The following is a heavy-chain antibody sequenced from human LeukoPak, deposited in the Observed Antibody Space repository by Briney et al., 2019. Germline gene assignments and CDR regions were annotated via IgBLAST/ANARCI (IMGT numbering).Heavy chain of an antibody. CDR3: AKDRTIGTPYYFDF. V-gene: IGHV3-33*06. CDR1: GFTFSSYG. CDR2: IWYDASNR. Sequence: GGSLRLSCAASGFTFSSYGMHWVRQAPGKGLEWVAVIWYDASNRYYADSVKGRFTISRDNSKNALYLQMNSLRAEDTAVYYCAKDRTIGTPYYFDFWGQGTLVTVSA. J-gene: IGHJ4*02. D-gene: IGHD1-1*01.